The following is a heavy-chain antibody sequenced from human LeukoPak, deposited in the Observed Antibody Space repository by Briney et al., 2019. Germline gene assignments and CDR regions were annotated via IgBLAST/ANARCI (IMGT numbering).Heavy chain of an antibody. Sequence: GGSPRLSCAASGFTFSSYWMSWVRQAPGKGLEWVANMKYGGSEKYYVDSVKGRFTISRDNAKNSLYLQMNSLRAEDTAVYYCARDIEAAGLFLDYWGQGTLVTVSS. CDR1: GFTFSSYW. J-gene: IGHJ4*02. CDR2: MKYGGSEK. V-gene: IGHV3-7*01. D-gene: IGHD6-13*01. CDR3: ARDIEAAGLFLDY.